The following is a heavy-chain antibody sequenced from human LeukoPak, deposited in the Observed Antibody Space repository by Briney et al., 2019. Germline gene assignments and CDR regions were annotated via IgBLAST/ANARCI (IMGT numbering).Heavy chain of an antibody. CDR2: INHSGST. D-gene: IGHD4-17*01. CDR3: ARDHDYGDYVRWYFDL. Sequence: SETLSLTCAVYGGSFSGYYWSWIRQPPGKGLEWIGEINHSGSTNYNPSLKSRVTISVDTSKSQFSLKLSSVTAADTAVYYCARDHDYGDYVRWYFDLWGRGTLVTVSS. CDR1: GGSFSGYY. J-gene: IGHJ2*01. V-gene: IGHV4-34*01.